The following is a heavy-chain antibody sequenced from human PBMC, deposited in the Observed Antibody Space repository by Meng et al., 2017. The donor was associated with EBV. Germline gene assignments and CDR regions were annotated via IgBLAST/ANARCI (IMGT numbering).Heavy chain of an antibody. CDR2: IIPAGGNT. J-gene: IGHJ4*02. CDR1: GYTFTSSY. Sequence: QVELVQFGADVKKPGASVKVSCTASGYTFTSSYLHWVRQAPGQGLEWMGRIIPAGGNTNYAQKFRGRFTMTRDTSTSTVYMDLSILTSEDTAVYYCVRELVGGTFDYWGQGTLVTVSS. V-gene: IGHV1-46*01. CDR3: VRELVGGTFDY. D-gene: IGHD1/OR15-1a*01.